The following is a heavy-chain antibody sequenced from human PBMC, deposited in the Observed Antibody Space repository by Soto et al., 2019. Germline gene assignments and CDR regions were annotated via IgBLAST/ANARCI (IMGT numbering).Heavy chain of an antibody. Sequence: QTGGSLRLSCAASGFTFSSYGMHWVRQAPGKGLEWVAVIWYDGSNKYYADSVKGRFTISRDNSKNTLYLQMNSLRAEDTAVYYCAREGYDFWSGYHAFDIWGQGTMVTVSS. CDR2: IWYDGSNK. CDR3: AREGYDFWSGYHAFDI. J-gene: IGHJ3*02. D-gene: IGHD3-3*01. CDR1: GFTFSSYG. V-gene: IGHV3-33*01.